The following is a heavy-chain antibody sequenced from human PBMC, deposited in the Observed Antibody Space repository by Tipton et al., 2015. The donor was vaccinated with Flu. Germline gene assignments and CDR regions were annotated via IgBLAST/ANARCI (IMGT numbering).Heavy chain of an antibody. CDR1: GFTFTSYE. J-gene: IGHJ4*02. CDR3: ARVWGYSYYFDY. Sequence: VQLVQSGGGLVQPGGSLRLSCAASGFTFTSYEMNWVRQAPGKGLEWVSYISSSGSTIYYADSVKGRFTISRDNAKNSLYLQMNSLRAEDTAVYYCARVWGYSYYFDYWGQGTLVTVSS. CDR2: ISSSGSTI. D-gene: IGHD3-16*01. V-gene: IGHV3-48*03.